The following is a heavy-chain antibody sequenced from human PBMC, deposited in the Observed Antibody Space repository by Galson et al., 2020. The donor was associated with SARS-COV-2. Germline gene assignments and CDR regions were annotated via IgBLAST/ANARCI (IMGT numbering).Heavy chain of an antibody. Sequence: GGSLRLSCAASGFTFSSYGMHWVRQAPGKGLEWVAVISYDGSNKYYADSVQGRFTISRDNSKNTLYLQMNSLRAADTAVYYCAKDLGYCSSTSCPYYYYGMDVWGQGTTVTVSS. CDR3: AKDLGYCSSTSCPYYYYGMDV. CDR2: ISYDGSNK. CDR1: GFTFSSYG. D-gene: IGHD2-2*01. V-gene: IGHV3-30*18. J-gene: IGHJ6*02.